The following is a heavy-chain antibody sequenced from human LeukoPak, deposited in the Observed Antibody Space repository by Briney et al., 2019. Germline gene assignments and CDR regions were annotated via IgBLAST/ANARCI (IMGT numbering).Heavy chain of an antibody. J-gene: IGHJ4*02. Sequence: PGGSLRLSCAASGFSLSSYATSWVRQAPGKGLEWVSSISASGVDTYYADSVKGRFTISRDTSKNTLNLQLNRLRDGDTAVYYCAKQLDTGNYYPTGDDYWGRGTLVTVSS. D-gene: IGHD3-10*01. CDR3: AKQLDTGNYYPTGDDY. V-gene: IGHV3-23*01. CDR2: ISASGVDT. CDR1: GFSLSSYA.